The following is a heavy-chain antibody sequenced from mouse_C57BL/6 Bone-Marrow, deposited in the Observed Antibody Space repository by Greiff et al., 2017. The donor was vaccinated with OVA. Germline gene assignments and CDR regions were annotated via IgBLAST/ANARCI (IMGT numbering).Heavy chain of an antibody. CDR3: VSGSLSFDY. CDR1: GFSFNTYA. J-gene: IGHJ2*01. V-gene: IGHV10-1*01. CDR2: IRSKSNNYAT. Sequence: EVKVVESGGGLVQPKGSLKLSCAASGFSFNTYAMNWVRQAPGKGLEWVARIRSKSNNYATYYADSVKDRFTISRDDSESMLYLQMNNLKTEDTAMYYCVSGSLSFDYWGQGTTLTVSS.